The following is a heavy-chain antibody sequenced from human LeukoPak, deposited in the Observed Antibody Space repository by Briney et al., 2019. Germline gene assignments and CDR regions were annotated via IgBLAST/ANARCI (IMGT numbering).Heavy chain of an antibody. Sequence: ASVKVSCKASGYTSTGYYMHWVRQAPGQGLEWMGWINPNSGGTNYAQKFQGWVTMTRDTSISTAYMELSRLRSDDTAVYYCARGSASAPTYCSGGSCYASDLDYWGQGTLVTVSS. J-gene: IGHJ4*02. CDR3: ARGSASAPTYCSGGSCYASDLDY. D-gene: IGHD2-15*01. V-gene: IGHV1-2*04. CDR1: GYTSTGYY. CDR2: INPNSGGT.